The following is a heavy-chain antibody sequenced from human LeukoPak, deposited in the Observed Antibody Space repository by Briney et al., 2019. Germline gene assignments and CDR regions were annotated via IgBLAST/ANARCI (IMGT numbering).Heavy chain of an antibody. CDR3: ARDTTGATPSYDAFDI. CDR1: GFTVSSNY. CDR2: IYSGGST. V-gene: IGHV3-66*01. D-gene: IGHD1-26*01. J-gene: IGHJ3*02. Sequence: GGSLRLSCAASGFTVSSNYMSWVRQAPGKGLEWVSVIYSGGSTYYADSVKGRFTISRDNSKNTLYLQMNSLRAEDTAVYYCARDTTGATPSYDAFDIWGQGTMVTVSS.